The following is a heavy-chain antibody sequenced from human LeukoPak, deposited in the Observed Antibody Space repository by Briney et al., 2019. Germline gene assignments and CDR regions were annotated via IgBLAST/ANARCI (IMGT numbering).Heavy chain of an antibody. V-gene: IGHV3-64D*06. CDR2: ISMNVQTT. Sequence: GGSLRLSCSASGLTFNSHVMHWVRQAPGKGLQYVSGISMNVQTTYYAGSVKGRLTISRDSSKNTVYLQMNSLTAEDTAVYYCVREGLERRTNFDYWGQGSLVSVSS. CDR3: VREGLERRTNFDY. J-gene: IGHJ4*02. D-gene: IGHD1-1*01. CDR1: GLTFNSHV.